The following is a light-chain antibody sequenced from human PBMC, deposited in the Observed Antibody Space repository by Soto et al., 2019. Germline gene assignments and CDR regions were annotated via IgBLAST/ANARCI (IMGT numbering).Light chain of an antibody. V-gene: IGKV1-39*01. J-gene: IGKJ1*01. Sequence: DIHMSQSPSSLSASVGYRVTITCRAGQSISSYLNWYQQKPGKAPKLLIYAASSLQSGVPSRFSGSGSGTDFTLTISSLQHEDFATYYCQQSYSTPWTFGQGTKWIS. CDR3: QQSYSTPWT. CDR1: QSISSY. CDR2: AAS.